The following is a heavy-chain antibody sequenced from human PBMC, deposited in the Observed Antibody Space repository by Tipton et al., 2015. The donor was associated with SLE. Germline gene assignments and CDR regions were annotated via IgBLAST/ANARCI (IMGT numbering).Heavy chain of an antibody. CDR2: IYYSGST. CDR3: ARPRYCSRSNCQTGAFDV. CDR1: GGSISSSSHY. Sequence: TLSLTCTVSGGSISSSSHYWGWIRQPPGKGLEWIGSIYYSGSTYQNPSLNSRVSISVDTSRNSLSLRLSSVTAADTAVYYCARPRYCSRSNCQTGAFDVWGQGTMVTVSS. J-gene: IGHJ3*01. D-gene: IGHD2-15*01. V-gene: IGHV4-39*01.